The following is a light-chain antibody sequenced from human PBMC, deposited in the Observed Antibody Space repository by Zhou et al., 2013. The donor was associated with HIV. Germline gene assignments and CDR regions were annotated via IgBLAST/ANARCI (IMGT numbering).Light chain of an antibody. J-gene: IGKJ1*01. CDR3: QQYFSYPMT. CDR1: QDIGNW. Sequence: IQMTQSPSTLSASVGDSVTMTCRASQDIGNWLAWYQQRPGKAPDLLIFAASSLESGVPSRFRGSGSGTDFTLTISSLQPDDFATYYCQQYFSYPMTFGQGTRVEIK. CDR2: AAS. V-gene: IGKV1-5*03.